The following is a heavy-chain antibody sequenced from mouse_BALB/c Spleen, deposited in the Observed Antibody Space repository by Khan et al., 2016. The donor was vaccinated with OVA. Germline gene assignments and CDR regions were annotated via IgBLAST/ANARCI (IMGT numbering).Heavy chain of an antibody. Sequence: VQLKESGPGLVKPSQSLSLTCTVTGYSITSDYVWNWIRQFPGNKLEWMGYISYSGNTKYNPSLKSRISITRDTSKNQFFLQLNFVTIEDTATYYCARIQGGDFDYWGQGTTLTVSS. D-gene: IGHD3-2*02. CDR2: ISYSGNT. V-gene: IGHV3-2*02. J-gene: IGHJ2*01. CDR3: ARIQGGDFDY. CDR1: GYSITSDYV.